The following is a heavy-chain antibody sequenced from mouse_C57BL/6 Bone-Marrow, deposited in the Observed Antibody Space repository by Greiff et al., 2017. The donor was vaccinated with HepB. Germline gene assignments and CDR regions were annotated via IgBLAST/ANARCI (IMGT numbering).Heavy chain of an antibody. V-gene: IGHV5-12*01. CDR1: GFTFSDYY. CDR3: ARHDGLGFDY. CDR2: ISNGGGST. J-gene: IGHJ2*01. D-gene: IGHD2-3*01. Sequence: EVQGVESGGGLVQPGGSLKLSCAASGFTFSDYYMYWVRQTPEKRLEWVAYISNGGGSTYYPDTVKGRFTISRDNAKNPLDLQMSRLKSEDTAMYYCARHDGLGFDYWGQGTTLTVSS.